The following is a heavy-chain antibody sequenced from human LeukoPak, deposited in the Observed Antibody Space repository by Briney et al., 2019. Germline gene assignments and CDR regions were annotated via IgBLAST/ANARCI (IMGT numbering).Heavy chain of an antibody. CDR2: IFHSGSC. Sequence: SETLSLTCTVSGFSISSNYYWGWIRQSPEKGLEWIGNIFHSGSCFYNPSLKSRVTISLGTSKNQLSLKLNSVTVADTAVYYCVRTVVTARGWFDPWGQGTLVTVSS. D-gene: IGHD2-21*02. V-gene: IGHV4-38-2*02. J-gene: IGHJ5*02. CDR1: GFSISSNYY. CDR3: VRTVVTARGWFDP.